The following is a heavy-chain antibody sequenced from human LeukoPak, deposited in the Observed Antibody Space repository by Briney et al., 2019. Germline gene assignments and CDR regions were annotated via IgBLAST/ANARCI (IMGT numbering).Heavy chain of an antibody. J-gene: IGHJ6*03. Sequence: ASVKVFCKVSGYTLTELSMHWVRQAPGKGLEWMGRFDPEDGETTYAQKFQGRVTMTRDTSISTAYMALSRLRSDDTAVYYCARDGGSRNYWYYYMDVWGKGTTVTISS. D-gene: IGHD3-10*01. CDR3: ARDGGSRNYWYYYMDV. V-gene: IGHV1-24*01. CDR2: FDPEDGET. CDR1: GYTLTELS.